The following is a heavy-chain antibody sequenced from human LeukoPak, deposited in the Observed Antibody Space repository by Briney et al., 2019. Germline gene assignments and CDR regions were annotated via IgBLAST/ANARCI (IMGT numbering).Heavy chain of an antibody. V-gene: IGHV1-69*05. J-gene: IGHJ5*02. CDR1: GYTFSSYA. CDR2: IIPIFGTA. Sequence: SVKVSCKASGYTFSSYAISWVRQAPGQGLEWMGMIIPIFGTANYAQKFQGRVTITTDESTSTAYMELSSLRSEATAVYYCARDRWAARANVNWFDPWGQGTLVTVSS. CDR3: ARDRWAARANVNWFDP. D-gene: IGHD5-18*01.